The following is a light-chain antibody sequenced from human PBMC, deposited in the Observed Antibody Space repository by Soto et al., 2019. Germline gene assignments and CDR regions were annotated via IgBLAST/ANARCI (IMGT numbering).Light chain of an antibody. Sequence: QSALTQPASVSGSPGQSITISCTGTSSDVGGYNYVSWYQQYPGKAPKLMIYDVSYRPSGVSNRFSGSKSGNTASLTISGLQAEDEADYYCSSYTSSSTLAYVFGTGTKLTVL. J-gene: IGLJ1*01. CDR2: DVS. CDR1: SSDVGGYNY. V-gene: IGLV2-14*01. CDR3: SSYTSSSTLAYV.